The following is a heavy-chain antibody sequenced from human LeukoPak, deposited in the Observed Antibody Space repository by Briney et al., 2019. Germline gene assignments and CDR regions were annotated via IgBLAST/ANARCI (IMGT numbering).Heavy chain of an antibody. Sequence: ASVKVSCKAAGYTFTGYYMHWVRQAPGQRLEWMGWINPNSGGTNYAQKFQGRVTMTRDTSISTAHMELSRLRSDDTALYYCARISYVVPSGWFDPWGQGTLVSVSS. CDR2: INPNSGGT. D-gene: IGHD6-6*01. CDR1: GYTFTGYY. V-gene: IGHV1-2*02. CDR3: ARISYVVPSGWFDP. J-gene: IGHJ5*02.